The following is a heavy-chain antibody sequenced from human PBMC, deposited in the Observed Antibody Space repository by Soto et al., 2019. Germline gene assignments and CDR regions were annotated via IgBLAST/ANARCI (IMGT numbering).Heavy chain of an antibody. CDR2: ISYDGSNK. V-gene: IGHV3-30*18. CDR1: GFTFSSNG. J-gene: IGHJ4*02. CDR3: AKVGGGSSFDY. D-gene: IGHD1-26*01. Sequence: LRLSCAASGFTFSSNGMHWVRQAPGKGLEWVAVISYDGSNKYYADSVKGRFTISRDNSKNTLYLQLNSLRAEDTAVYYCAKVGGGSSFDYWGQGTLATVSS.